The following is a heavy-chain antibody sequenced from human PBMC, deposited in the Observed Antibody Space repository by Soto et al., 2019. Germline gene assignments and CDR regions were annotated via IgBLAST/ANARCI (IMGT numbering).Heavy chain of an antibody. CDR1: GGTFNTSA. V-gene: IGHV1-69*01. D-gene: IGHD3-16*02. Sequence: QVQLVQSETEVKKPGSAVKVSCKASGGTFNTSAMTWVRQAPGQGLEWMGGIIPMFDTPRYAQKFQGRVTITVDESTTTAYMELSSLRSDDTAVYYCTRSIGSGGVIGGFDYWGQGTLVTVSS. J-gene: IGHJ4*02. CDR2: IIPMFDTP. CDR3: TRSIGSGGVIGGFDY.